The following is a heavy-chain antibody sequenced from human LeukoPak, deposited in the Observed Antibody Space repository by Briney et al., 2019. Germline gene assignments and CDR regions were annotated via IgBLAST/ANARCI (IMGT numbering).Heavy chain of an antibody. V-gene: IGHV4-34*01. CDR1: GGSFSGYY. CDR2: INHSGST. J-gene: IGHJ5*02. CDR3: ARGPHGYSSSWYRPSYNWFDP. D-gene: IGHD6-13*01. Sequence: SETLSLTCAVYGGSFSGYYWSWIRQPPGKGLEWIGEINHSGSTNYNPSLKSRVTISVDTSKNQFSLKLSSVTAADTAVYYCARGPHGYSSSWYRPSYNWFDPWGQGTLVTASS.